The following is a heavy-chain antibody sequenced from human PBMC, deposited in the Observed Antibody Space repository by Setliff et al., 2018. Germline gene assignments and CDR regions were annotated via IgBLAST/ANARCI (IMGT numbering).Heavy chain of an antibody. CDR3: AREGVDSRSSTDYRYYMDV. V-gene: IGHV1-69*05. J-gene: IGHJ6*03. D-gene: IGHD3-22*01. CDR1: GGTFSSYG. Sequence: GASVKVSCKASGGTFSSYGISWVRQAPGQGLEWVGGTIPIFGTTNYAQKFQGRVTIITDESTTTAYMELSSLRSDDTAVYYCAREGVDSRSSTDYRYYMDVWGKGTTVTVSS. CDR2: TIPIFGTT.